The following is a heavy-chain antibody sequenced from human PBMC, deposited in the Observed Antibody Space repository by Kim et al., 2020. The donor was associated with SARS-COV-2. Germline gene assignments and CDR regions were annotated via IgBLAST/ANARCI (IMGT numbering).Heavy chain of an antibody. Sequence: YAKGFTGRVVFSLDTSVSTAYLQSSSLKAEDTAVYYCAREKYSYGLNWFDPWGQGTLVTVSS. V-gene: IGHV7-4-1*02. D-gene: IGHD5-18*01. CDR3: AREKYSYGLNWFDP. J-gene: IGHJ5*02.